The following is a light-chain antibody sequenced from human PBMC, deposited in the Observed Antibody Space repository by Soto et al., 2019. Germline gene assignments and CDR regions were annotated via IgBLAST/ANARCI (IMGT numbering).Light chain of an antibody. Sequence: DIPMTQSPSSLSASVGDRVTITCRASQTISTYLNWYQQKPGKAPNLLIYVASSLQSGVPSRFSGSGSGTDFTLTISSLQPEDFATYYCQQTYSTPYTFGLGTKLEIK. V-gene: IGKV1-39*01. CDR1: QTISTY. J-gene: IGKJ2*01. CDR3: QQTYSTPYT. CDR2: VAS.